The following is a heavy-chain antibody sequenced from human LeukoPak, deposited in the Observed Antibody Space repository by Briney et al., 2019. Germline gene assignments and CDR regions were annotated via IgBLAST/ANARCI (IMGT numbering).Heavy chain of an antibody. J-gene: IGHJ4*02. CDR1: GGSISSSSYY. CDR2: IYYSGST. Sequence: PSETLSLTCTASGGSISSSSYYWGWIRQPPGKGLEWIGSIYYSGSTYYNPSLKSRVTISVDTSKNQFSLKLSSVTAADTAVYYCARELGSGSYYKLREADFDYWGQGTLVTVSS. CDR3: ARELGSGSYYKLREADFDY. V-gene: IGHV4-39*07. D-gene: IGHD3-10*01.